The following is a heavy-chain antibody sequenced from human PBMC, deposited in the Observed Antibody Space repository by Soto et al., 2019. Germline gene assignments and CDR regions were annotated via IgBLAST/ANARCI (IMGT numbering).Heavy chain of an antibody. J-gene: IGHJ5*02. CDR3: AGLLRYFDWLISPQPGWFDP. V-gene: IGHV3-74*01. CDR2: IDSDESYI. Sequence: GGSLRLSCAASGFTFTSHWMHWFRQAPGKGLVWLSRIDSDESYINYADSVKGRFTISRDNAKNSLYLQMNSLRAEDTAVYYCAGLLRYFDWLISPQPGWFDPWGQGTLVTVSS. CDR1: GFTFTSHW. D-gene: IGHD3-9*01.